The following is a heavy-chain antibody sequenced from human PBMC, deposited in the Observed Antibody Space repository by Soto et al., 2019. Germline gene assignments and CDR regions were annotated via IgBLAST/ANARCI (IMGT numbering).Heavy chain of an antibody. Sequence: QVQLVQSGAEVKKPGSSVKVSCKASGGTFSSYTISWVQQAPGQGLEWMGRIIPILGIANYAQKFQGRVTITADKSTSTAYMELSSLISEDTAVYYCARGPTIAARTKVFDYWGQGTLVTVSS. J-gene: IGHJ4*02. CDR3: ARGPTIAARTKVFDY. CDR1: GGTFSSYT. D-gene: IGHD6-6*01. V-gene: IGHV1-69*02. CDR2: IIPILGIA.